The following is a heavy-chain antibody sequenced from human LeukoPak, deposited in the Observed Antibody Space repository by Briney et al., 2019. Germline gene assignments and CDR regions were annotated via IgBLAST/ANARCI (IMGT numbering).Heavy chain of an antibody. V-gene: IGHV1-69*06. Sequence: ASVKVSCEASGGTFSSYAISWVRQAPGQGLEWMGGIIPIFGTANYAQKFQGRVTITADKSTSTAYMELSSLRSEDTAVYYCARDRLQYYYGSGSYYNPGDAFDIWGQGTMVTVSA. CDR2: IIPIFGTA. CDR1: GGTFSSYA. CDR3: ARDRLQYYYGSGSYYNPGDAFDI. D-gene: IGHD3-10*01. J-gene: IGHJ3*02.